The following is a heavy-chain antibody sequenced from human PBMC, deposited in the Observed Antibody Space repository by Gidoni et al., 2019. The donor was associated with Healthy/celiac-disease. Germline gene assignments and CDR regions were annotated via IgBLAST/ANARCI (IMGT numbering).Heavy chain of an antibody. D-gene: IGHD2-2*01. CDR2: IYYSGST. Sequence: QVQLQESGPGLVKPSQTLSLTCTVSGGSITSGGYYWSWIRQHPGQGLEWIGYIYYSGSTYYNPSLKSRVTISVDTSKNQFSLKLSSVTAADTAVYYCARGREPAATHDAFDIWGQGTMVTVSS. J-gene: IGHJ3*02. CDR1: GGSITSGGYY. V-gene: IGHV4-31*03. CDR3: ARGREPAATHDAFDI.